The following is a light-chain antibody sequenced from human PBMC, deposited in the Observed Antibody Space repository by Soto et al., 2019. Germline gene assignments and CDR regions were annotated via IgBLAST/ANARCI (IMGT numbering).Light chain of an antibody. CDR3: QQYDSSSPT. CDR2: DAS. V-gene: IGKV1-5*01. Sequence: DIQMTQSPSTLSASVGDGGTITCRASQNISDWLAWYQQRPGKAPKFLIYDASSLETGVPSRFSGSGSGTEFTLTIRSLQPDDFATYYCQQYDSSSPTFGQGTKLEIK. J-gene: IGKJ2*01. CDR1: QNISDW.